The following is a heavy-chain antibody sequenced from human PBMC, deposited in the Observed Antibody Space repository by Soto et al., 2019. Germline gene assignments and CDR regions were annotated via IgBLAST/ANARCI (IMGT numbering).Heavy chain of an antibody. Sequence: GGSLRLSCAAPGFTFSSYAMSWVRQAPGKGLEWVSAISGSGGSTYYADSVKGRFTISRDNSKNTLYLQMNSLRAEDTAVYYCAKGFSSSWSYFDYWGQGTLVTVSS. CDR2: ISGSGGST. D-gene: IGHD6-13*01. J-gene: IGHJ4*02. CDR3: AKGFSSSWSYFDY. V-gene: IGHV3-23*01. CDR1: GFTFSSYA.